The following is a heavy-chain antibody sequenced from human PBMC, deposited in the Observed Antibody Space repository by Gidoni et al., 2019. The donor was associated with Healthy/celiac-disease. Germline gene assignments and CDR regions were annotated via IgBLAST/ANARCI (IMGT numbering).Heavy chain of an antibody. D-gene: IGHD3-3*01. V-gene: IGHV3-33*01. CDR3: AREVLYYDFWSGYYTGGFDY. Sequence: QVQLVESGGGVVQPGRSLRLSCAASGFTFSSDGMHWVRQAPGKGLEWVAVIWYDGSNQYYADSVKGRFTISRDNSKNTLYLQMNSLRAEDTAVYYCAREVLYYDFWSGYYTGGFDYWGQGTLVTVSS. J-gene: IGHJ4*02. CDR2: IWYDGSNQ. CDR1: GFTFSSDG.